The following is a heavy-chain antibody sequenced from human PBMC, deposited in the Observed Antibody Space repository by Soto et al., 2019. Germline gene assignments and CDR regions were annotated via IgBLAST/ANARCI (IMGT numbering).Heavy chain of an antibody. CDR3: ARDEVTTNMMDV. Sequence: GGSLRLSCAASGFTFSSYGMHWVRQAPGKGLEWVAVIWYDGSNKYYADSVKGRFTISRDNSKNTLYLQMNSLRAEDTAVYYCARDEVTTNMMDVWGQGTTVTVSS. D-gene: IGHD4-4*01. CDR2: IWYDGSNK. V-gene: IGHV3-33*01. CDR1: GFTFSSYG. J-gene: IGHJ6*02.